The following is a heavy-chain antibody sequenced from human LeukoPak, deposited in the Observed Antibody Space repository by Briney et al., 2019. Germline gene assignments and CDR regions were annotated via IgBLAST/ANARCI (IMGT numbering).Heavy chain of an antibody. CDR1: GFSLSSDGVG. V-gene: IGHV2-5*01. Sequence: SGPTLVNPTQTLXLTCTFSGFSLSSDGVGVGWIRQPPGKALEWLALIYWNADKRYSPSLKSRLTITKVTSKNQVVLTMTNMDPVDTATYYCAHSRDGYNEVHFDYWGQGTLVTVSS. J-gene: IGHJ4*02. D-gene: IGHD5-24*01. CDR3: AHSRDGYNEVHFDY. CDR2: IYWNADK.